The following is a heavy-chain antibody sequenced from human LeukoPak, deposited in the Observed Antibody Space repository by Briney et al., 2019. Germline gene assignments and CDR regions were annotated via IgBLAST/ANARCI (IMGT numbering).Heavy chain of an antibody. Sequence: QSGGSLRLSCAASGFTFSSYSMNWVRQAPGKGLEWVSYISSSSSTIYYADSVNGRFTISRDNAKDSLYLHMDSLRVEDTAVYYCARAPFRVVSRNYYYHMDVWGKGTTVTV. CDR1: GFTFSSYS. CDR2: ISSSSSTI. V-gene: IGHV3-48*04. D-gene: IGHD2-2*01. CDR3: ARAPFRVVSRNYYYHMDV. J-gene: IGHJ6*03.